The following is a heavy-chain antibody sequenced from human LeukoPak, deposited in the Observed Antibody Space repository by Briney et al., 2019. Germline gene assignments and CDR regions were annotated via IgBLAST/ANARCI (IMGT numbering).Heavy chain of an antibody. V-gene: IGHV3-7*01. Sequence: GGSLRLSCAASGFTFSSYLMSCVRQAPGKGLEWVANINQDGSEKYYVDSVKGRFTISRDNAKNSLYLQMNSLRAEDTAVYYCARIGYSYGPLGYYYYMDVWGKGTTVTISS. CDR3: ARIGYSYGPLGYYYYMDV. CDR2: INQDGSEK. J-gene: IGHJ6*03. CDR1: GFTFSSYL. D-gene: IGHD5-18*01.